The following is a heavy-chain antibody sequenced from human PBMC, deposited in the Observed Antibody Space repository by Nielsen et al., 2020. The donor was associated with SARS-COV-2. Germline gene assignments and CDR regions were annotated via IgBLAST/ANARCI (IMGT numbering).Heavy chain of an antibody. CDR3: ARDRPRTYYYYGMDV. V-gene: IGHV3-7*03. CDR2: IKQDGSEK. D-gene: IGHD2-8*01. J-gene: IGHJ6*02. CDR1: GFTFSDYY. Sequence: GESLKISCAASGFTFSDYYMSWIRQAPGKGLEWVANIKQDGSEKYYVDSVKGRFTISRDNAKNSLYLQMNSLRAEDTAVYYCARDRPRTYYYYGMDVWGQGTTVTVSS.